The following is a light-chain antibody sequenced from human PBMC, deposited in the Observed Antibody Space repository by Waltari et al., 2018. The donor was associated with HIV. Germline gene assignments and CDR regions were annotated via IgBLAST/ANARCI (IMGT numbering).Light chain of an antibody. Sequence: DIQMTQSPSSLSTSVGDRVTITCRASQSFSKFLNWYQQKPGKAPNLLIYATSTLQSGVPSRFTGSGSGRDFTLTNSSLQPEDSAIYFCQQSYNVPWTFGQGTKVEIK. CDR1: QSFSKF. CDR2: ATS. CDR3: QQSYNVPWT. J-gene: IGKJ1*01. V-gene: IGKV1-39*01.